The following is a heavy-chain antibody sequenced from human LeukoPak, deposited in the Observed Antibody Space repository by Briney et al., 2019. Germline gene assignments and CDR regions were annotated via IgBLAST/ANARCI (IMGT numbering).Heavy chain of an antibody. CDR1: GFTFSSYW. Sequence: GGSLRLSCAASGFTFSSYWMSWVRQAPGKGLEWVANIKRDGSEKYYVDSVKGRFTISRDNAKNSLYLQMNSLRAEDKAVYYCAGSKAARSHFDYWGQGTLVTVSS. D-gene: IGHD6-6*01. CDR3: AGSKAARSHFDY. V-gene: IGHV3-7*01. J-gene: IGHJ4*02. CDR2: IKRDGSEK.